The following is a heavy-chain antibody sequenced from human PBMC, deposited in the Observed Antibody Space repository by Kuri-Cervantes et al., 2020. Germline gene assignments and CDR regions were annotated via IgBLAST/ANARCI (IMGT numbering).Heavy chain of an antibody. Sequence: ASVKVSCKTSGYTFTSYHIHWVRQAPGEGLEWMGVVKPSDGTTISAQKLQGRVTMTTDTSTSTAYMELRSLRSDDTAVYYCARYREPNDYGSNWGQGTLVTVSS. J-gene: IGHJ4*02. CDR3: ARYREPNDYGSN. V-gene: IGHV1-46*01. CDR2: VKPSDGTT. CDR1: GYTFTSYH. D-gene: IGHD4-23*01.